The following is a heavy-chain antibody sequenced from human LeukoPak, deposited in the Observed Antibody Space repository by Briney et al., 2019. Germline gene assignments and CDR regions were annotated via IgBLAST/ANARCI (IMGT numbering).Heavy chain of an antibody. D-gene: IGHD3-10*01. J-gene: IGHJ5*02. CDR3: VRDRELGS. Sequence: SETLSLTCTVSGGSISIYYWNWIRQPPGKGLEWIGYIYNSGNTDYNPSLKRRVTISADTSENQFSLKLTSVTAADTVVYYCVRDRELGSWGQGALVTVSS. CDR2: IYNSGNT. V-gene: IGHV4-59*01. CDR1: GGSISIYY.